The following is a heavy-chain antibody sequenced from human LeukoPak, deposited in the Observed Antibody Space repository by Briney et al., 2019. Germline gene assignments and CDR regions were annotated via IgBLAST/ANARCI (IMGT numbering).Heavy chain of an antibody. D-gene: IGHD3-10*01. CDR2: IIPIFGTA. Sequence: ASVKVSCKASGGTFSSYAISWVRQAPGQGLEWMGGIIPIFGTANYAQKFQGRVTITADEYTSTAYMELSSLRSEDTAVYYCARADAWFGRIDYWGQGTLVTVSS. CDR1: GGTFSSYA. V-gene: IGHV1-69*13. CDR3: ARADAWFGRIDY. J-gene: IGHJ4*02.